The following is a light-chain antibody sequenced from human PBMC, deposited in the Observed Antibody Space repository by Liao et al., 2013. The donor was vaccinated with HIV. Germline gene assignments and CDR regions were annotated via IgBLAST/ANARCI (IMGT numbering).Light chain of an antibody. CDR1: KLGDKY. Sequence: YELTQPPSVSVSPGQTASITCSGDKLGDKYVCWYQQKPGQSPLLVIYEDTKRPSGIPERFSGSYSGNTATLTISGTQAIDEADYFCQAWDSRADVVFGGGTKLTVL. CDR2: EDT. V-gene: IGLV3-1*01. CDR3: QAWDSRADVV. J-gene: IGLJ2*01.